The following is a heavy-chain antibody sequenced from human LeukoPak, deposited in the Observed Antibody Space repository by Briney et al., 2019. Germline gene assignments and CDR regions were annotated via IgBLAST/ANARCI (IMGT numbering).Heavy chain of an antibody. CDR3: ARRRPGIAARGRWYFDY. Sequence: PETLSLTCAVYGGSFSGYYWSWIRQPPGKGLEWIGEINHSGSTNYNPSLKSRVTISVDTSKNQFSLKLSSVTAADTAVYYCARRRPGIAARGRWYFDYWGQGTLVTVSS. D-gene: IGHD6-6*01. V-gene: IGHV4-34*01. CDR2: INHSGST. J-gene: IGHJ4*02. CDR1: GGSFSGYY.